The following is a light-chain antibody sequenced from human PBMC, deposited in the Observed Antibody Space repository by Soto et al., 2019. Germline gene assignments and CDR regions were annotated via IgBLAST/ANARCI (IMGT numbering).Light chain of an antibody. Sequence: QSALTQPASVSGSPGQSITISCTGTSSDVGGYKYVSWYQQHPGKAPKLMIYEVSYRPSGVSNRFSGSKSGNTASLTISGLQVEDEGDYYCSSYTSSSTLNVVFGGGTKL. CDR3: SSYTSSSTLNVV. V-gene: IGLV2-14*01. CDR1: SSDVGGYKY. CDR2: EVS. J-gene: IGLJ2*01.